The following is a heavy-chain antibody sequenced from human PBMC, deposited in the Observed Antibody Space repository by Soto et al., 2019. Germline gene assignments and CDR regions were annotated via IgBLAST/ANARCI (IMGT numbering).Heavy chain of an antibody. CDR1: GFSFSDYY. J-gene: IGHJ4*02. Sequence: GGSLRLSCAASGFSFSDYYMTWIRQAPGKGLEWVSYISYSGNDIYYADSVKGRFTISRDNAKNSLYLQMNSLRAEDTAVFYCARGILGTASMFGLFDFWGQGTLVTVYS. CDR2: ISYSGNDI. V-gene: IGHV3-11*01. CDR3: ARGILGTASMFGLFDF. D-gene: IGHD3-10*02.